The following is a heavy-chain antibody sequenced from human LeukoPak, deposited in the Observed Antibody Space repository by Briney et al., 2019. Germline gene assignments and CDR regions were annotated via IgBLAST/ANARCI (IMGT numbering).Heavy chain of an antibody. CDR1: GYTFTSYY. D-gene: IGHD4-23*01. CDR2: INPSGGST. J-gene: IGHJ5*02. V-gene: IGHV1-46*01. CDR3: ARGNSIGGRGWWFDP. Sequence: GASVKVSCKASGYTFTSYYMHWVRQAPGQGLEWMGLINPSGGSTSYAEKFQGRVIMTRDMSTTTDYMELSSLRSEDTAVYYCARGNSIGGRGWWFDPWGQGTLVTVSS.